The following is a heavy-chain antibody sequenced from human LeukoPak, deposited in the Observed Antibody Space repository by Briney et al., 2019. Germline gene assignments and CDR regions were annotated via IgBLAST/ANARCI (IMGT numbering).Heavy chain of an antibody. CDR1: GFTFSNHA. CDR3: ARGLYFDSGALGLDP. D-gene: IGHD3-10*01. Sequence: GGSLRLSCAASGFTFSNHAMHWVRQAPGKGLEWVAVISYDASNKYYADSVKGRFTISRDNSKNTFYLQVNSLRAEDTAVYYCARGLYFDSGALGLDPWGQGTLVTVSS. V-gene: IGHV3-30-3*01. CDR2: ISYDASNK. J-gene: IGHJ5*02.